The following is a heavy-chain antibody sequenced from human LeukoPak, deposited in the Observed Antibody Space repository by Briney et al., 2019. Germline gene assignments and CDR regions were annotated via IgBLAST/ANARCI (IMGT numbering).Heavy chain of an antibody. J-gene: IGHJ4*02. CDR1: GRSFSGYY. V-gene: IGHV4-34*01. D-gene: IGHD3-22*01. CDR3: ARDSPSSGYYYYFDY. Sequence: SETLSLTCAVYGRSFSGYYWSWIRQPPGKGLEWIGEINHSGSTNYNPSLKSRVTISVDTSKNQFSLKLSSVTAADTAVYYCARDSPSSGYYYYFDYWGQGTLVTVSS. CDR2: INHSGST.